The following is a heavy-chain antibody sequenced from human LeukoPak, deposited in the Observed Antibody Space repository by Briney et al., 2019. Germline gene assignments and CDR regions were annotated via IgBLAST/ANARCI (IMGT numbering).Heavy chain of an antibody. CDR1: GFTFSTYT. J-gene: IGHJ6*03. V-gene: IGHV3-30*04. D-gene: IGHD3-9*01. Sequence: GRSLRLSCAASGFTFSTYTMHWVRQAPGKGLEWVAVISYDGSNKYYADSVKGRFTISRDNSKNTLYLQMNSLRAEDTALYYCAREHYDILTGPTTRYYYYMDVWGKGTTVTVSS. CDR3: AREHYDILTGPTTRYYYYMDV. CDR2: ISYDGSNK.